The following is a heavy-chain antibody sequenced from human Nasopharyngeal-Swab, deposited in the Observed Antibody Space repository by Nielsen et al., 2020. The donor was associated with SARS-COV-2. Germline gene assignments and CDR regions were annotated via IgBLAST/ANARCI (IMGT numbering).Heavy chain of an antibody. CDR3: ARLSPEDGDY. Sequence: WIRQPPGKGLEWIGSIYCSGSTYYNPSLKSRVTISVDTSKNQFSLKLSSVTAADTAVYYCARLSPEDGDYWGQGTLVTVSS. V-gene: IGHV4-39*01. D-gene: IGHD3-10*01. CDR2: IYCSGST. J-gene: IGHJ4*02.